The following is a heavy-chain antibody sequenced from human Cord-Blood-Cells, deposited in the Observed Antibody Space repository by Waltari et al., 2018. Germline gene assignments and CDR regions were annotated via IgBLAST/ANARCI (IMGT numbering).Heavy chain of an antibody. CDR3: ARGELLWFREYYFDY. CDR2: ISSSGSTI. D-gene: IGHD3-10*01. Sequence: EVQLVESGGGLVQPGGSLGRSLAASGFTLGSYESNWAPRAPGKGLEWVSYISSSGSTIDYADSVKGRFTISRDNAKNSLYLQMNSLRAEDTAVYYCARGELLWFREYYFDYWGQGTLVTVSS. J-gene: IGHJ4*02. V-gene: IGHV3-48*03. CDR1: GFTLGSYE.